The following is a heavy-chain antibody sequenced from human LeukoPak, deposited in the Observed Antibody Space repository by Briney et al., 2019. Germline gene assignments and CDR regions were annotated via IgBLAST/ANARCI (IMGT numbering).Heavy chain of an antibody. D-gene: IGHD3-10*01. J-gene: IGHJ4*02. CDR3: ARDRGSRRGVHFDY. V-gene: IGHV1-69*04. CDR2: IIPILGIA. CDR1: GGTFSSYA. Sequence: ASVKVSCKASGGTFSSYAISWVRQAPGQGLEWMGRIIPILGIANYAQKFQGRATITADKSTSTAYMELSSLRSEDTAVYYCARDRGSRRGVHFDYWGQGTLVTVSS.